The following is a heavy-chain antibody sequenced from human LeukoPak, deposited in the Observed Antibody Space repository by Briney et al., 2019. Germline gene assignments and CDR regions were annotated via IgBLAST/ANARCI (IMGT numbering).Heavy chain of an antibody. V-gene: IGHV1-8*03. Sequence: GASVKVSCKASGYTFTSYDINWVRQATGQGLELMGWMNPNSGNTGNSQKVQGRVTITRNTSISTAYMELRSLRSEDTAVYYCARVTPVVERWFDPWGQGTLVTVSS. D-gene: IGHD4-23*01. J-gene: IGHJ5*02. CDR1: GYTFTSYD. CDR2: MNPNSGNT. CDR3: ARVTPVVERWFDP.